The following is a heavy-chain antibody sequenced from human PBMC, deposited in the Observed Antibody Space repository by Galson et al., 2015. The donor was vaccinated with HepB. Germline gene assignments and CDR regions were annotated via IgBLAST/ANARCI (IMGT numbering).Heavy chain of an antibody. J-gene: IGHJ6*02. V-gene: IGHV2-70*11. Sequence: PALVKPTQTLTLTCTFSGFSLSTSGMCVSWIRQPPGKALEWLARIDWDDDKYSSTSLKNRLTISKDTSKNQVVLTMTNMDPVDTATYYCARIVMSRQQLVLPKFDYYYYYGMDVWGQGTTVTVSS. D-gene: IGHD6-13*01. CDR1: GFSLSTSGMC. CDR3: ARIVMSRQQLVLPKFDYYYYYGMDV. CDR2: IDWDDDK.